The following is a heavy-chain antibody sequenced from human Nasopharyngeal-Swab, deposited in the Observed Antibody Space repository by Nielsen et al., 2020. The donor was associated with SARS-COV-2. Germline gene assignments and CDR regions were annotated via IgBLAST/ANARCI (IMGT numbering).Heavy chain of an antibody. J-gene: IGHJ3*02. CDR3: AREDYDILTGPDAFDI. D-gene: IGHD3-9*01. CDR2: INTNTGNP. V-gene: IGHV7-4-1*02. CDR1: GYTFTSYA. Sequence: ASVKVSCKASGYTFTSYAMNWVRQAPGQGLEWMGWINTNTGNPTYAQGFTGRFVFSLDTSVSTAYLQISSLKAEDTAVYYCAREDYDILTGPDAFDIWGQGTMVTVSS.